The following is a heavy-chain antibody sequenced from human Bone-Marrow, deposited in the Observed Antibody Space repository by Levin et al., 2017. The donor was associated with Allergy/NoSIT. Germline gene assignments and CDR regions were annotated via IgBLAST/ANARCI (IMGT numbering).Heavy chain of an antibody. V-gene: IGHV3-23*01. CDR2: ISGDGGST. CDR1: GLTFNNFA. J-gene: IGHJ4*02. CDR3: ARDWALTGIHEPTILNDH. D-gene: IGHD3-9*01. Sequence: SCAVSGLTFNNFAMTWVRQAPGKGLEWVAVISGDGGSTYYADSLKGRFTIPRDNSKNTLYLQMSNLRVEDTAVYYCARDWALTGIHEPTILNDHWGQGILVTVSS.